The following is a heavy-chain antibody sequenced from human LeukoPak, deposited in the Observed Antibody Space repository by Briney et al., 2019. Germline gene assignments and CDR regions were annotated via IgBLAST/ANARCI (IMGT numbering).Heavy chain of an antibody. D-gene: IGHD1-26*01. CDR1: GYTFTSYG. J-gene: IGHJ5*02. CDR2: ISAYNGNT. Sequence: ASVKVSCKASGYTFTSYGISWVRQAPGQGLEWMGWISAYNGNTNYAQKLQGRVTMTTDTSTSTAYMELRSLRSDDTAVYYCVRDQAHSGSYYRDWFDPWGQGTLVTVSS. V-gene: IGHV1-18*01. CDR3: VRDQAHSGSYYRDWFDP.